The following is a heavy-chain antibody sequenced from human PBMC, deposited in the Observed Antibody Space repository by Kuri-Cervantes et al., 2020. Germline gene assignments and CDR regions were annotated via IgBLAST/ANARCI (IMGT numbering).Heavy chain of an antibody. CDR2: ISGSGGST. D-gene: IGHD2-15*01. CDR1: GFTFSSYA. V-gene: IGHV3-23*01. J-gene: IGHJ6*02. CDR3: ARGITIVVVSATPGPYYGMDV. Sequence: GGSLRLSCAASGFTFSSYAMSWVRQAPGKGLEWVSAISGSGGSTYYADSVKGRFTISRDNSKNTLFMQMNSLRAEDTAVCYCARGITIVVVSATPGPYYGMDVWGQGTTVTVSS.